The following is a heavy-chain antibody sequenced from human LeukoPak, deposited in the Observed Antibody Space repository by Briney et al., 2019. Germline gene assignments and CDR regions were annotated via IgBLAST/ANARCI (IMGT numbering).Heavy chain of an antibody. CDR2: IYHSGST. Sequence: SGTLSLTCAVSGGSISSSNWWSWVRQPPGKGLEWIGEIYHSGSTNYNPSLKSRVTISVDRSKNQFSLKLSSVTAADTAVYYCASGGYYDFWSGLPIDYWGQGTLVTVSS. D-gene: IGHD3-3*01. CDR1: GGSISSSNW. CDR3: ASGGYYDFWSGLPIDY. V-gene: IGHV4-4*02. J-gene: IGHJ4*02.